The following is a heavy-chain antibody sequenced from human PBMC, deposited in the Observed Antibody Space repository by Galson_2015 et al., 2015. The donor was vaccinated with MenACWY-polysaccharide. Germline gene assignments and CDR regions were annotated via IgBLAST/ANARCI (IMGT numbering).Heavy chain of an antibody. Sequence: SLRLSCAASGFTFSSYAMNWVRQAPGKGLEWVSTINARGDSTYTADSVKGRFTISRDNSKNMVYIQMNSLRVDDTAVYYCAKDPNFWSAWCQGTLVAVSS. CDR1: GFTFSSYA. D-gene: IGHD3-3*01. J-gene: IGHJ5*02. CDR3: AKDPNFWSA. V-gene: IGHV3-23*01. CDR2: INARGDST.